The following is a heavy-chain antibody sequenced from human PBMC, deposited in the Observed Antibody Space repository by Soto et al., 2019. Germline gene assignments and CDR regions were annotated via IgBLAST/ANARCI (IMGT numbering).Heavy chain of an antibody. V-gene: IGHV4-39*01. J-gene: IGHJ6*02. CDR3: ARLRSIYDYVWGSPSYGMDV. CDR1: GGSISSSSYY. D-gene: IGHD3-16*01. Sequence: PSDTLSLTCTVSGGSISSSSYYGGWIRQPPGKGLEWIGSIYYSGSTYYNPSLKSRVTISVDTSKNQFSLKLSSVTAADTAVYYCARLRSIYDYVWGSPSYGMDVWGQGTTVTVSS. CDR2: IYYSGST.